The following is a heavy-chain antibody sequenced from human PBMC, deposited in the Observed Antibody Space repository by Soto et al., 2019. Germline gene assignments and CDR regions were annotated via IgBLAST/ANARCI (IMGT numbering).Heavy chain of an antibody. CDR2: MFHSGGA. CDR3: ATGNVDSMLEY. CDR1: DGSIGTYDW. D-gene: IGHD3-3*01. J-gene: IGHJ4*02. V-gene: IGHV4-4*02. Sequence: SETLSLTCVVSDGSIGTYDWWTWVRQPPGKGLEWIGKMFHSGGADYSPSLKSRVTISADSSKNHFSLRLTAVTAADTAVYYCATGNVDSMLEYWGQGTQVTVSS.